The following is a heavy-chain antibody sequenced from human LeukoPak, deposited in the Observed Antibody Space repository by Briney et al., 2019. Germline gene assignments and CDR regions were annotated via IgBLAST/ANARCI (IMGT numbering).Heavy chain of an antibody. V-gene: IGHV1-18*01. J-gene: IGHJ4*02. CDR3: ARVERLVIMECYFDY. CDR2: ISAYNGNT. CDR1: GYTFTSYG. D-gene: IGHD3-9*01. Sequence: ASVKVSCKASGYTFTSYGISWVRQAPEQGLEWMGWISAYNGNTNYAQKLQGRVTMTTDTSTSTAYMELRSLRSDDTAVYYCARVERLVIMECYFDYWGQGTLVTVSS.